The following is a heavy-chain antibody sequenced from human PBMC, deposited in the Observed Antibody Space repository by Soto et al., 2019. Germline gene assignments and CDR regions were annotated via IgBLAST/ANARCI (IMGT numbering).Heavy chain of an antibody. V-gene: IGHV3-23*01. CDR2: ISGSGVST. Sequence: EVQLLESGGGLVQPGGSLRLSGAASGLTFSSYAMSWVRQAPGKGLEWVSVISGSGVSTYYADSVKGRFTISRDNSKNTLYLQMNSLRAEDTAVYYCAKRGSGSQFDYWGQGTLVTVSS. CDR3: AKRGSGSQFDY. J-gene: IGHJ4*02. CDR1: GLTFSSYA. D-gene: IGHD1-26*01.